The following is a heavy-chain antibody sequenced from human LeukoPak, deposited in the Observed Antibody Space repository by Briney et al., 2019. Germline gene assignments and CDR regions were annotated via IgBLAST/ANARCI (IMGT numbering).Heavy chain of an antibody. V-gene: IGHV2-70*01. Sequence: SGPALVKPTQTLTLTCTFSGFSLSTSGMCVSWIRQPPGKALEWLALIDWDDDKYYSTSLKTRLTISKDTSKNQVVLTMTNMDPVDTATYYCARMAYYGSGSYYFDYWGQGTLVTVSS. CDR1: GFSLSTSGMC. J-gene: IGHJ4*02. CDR2: IDWDDDK. CDR3: ARMAYYGSGSYYFDY. D-gene: IGHD3-10*01.